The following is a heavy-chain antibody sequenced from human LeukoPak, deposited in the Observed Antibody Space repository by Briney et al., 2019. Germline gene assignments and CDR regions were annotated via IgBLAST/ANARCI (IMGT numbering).Heavy chain of an antibody. V-gene: IGHV6-1*01. J-gene: IGHJ3*02. CDR3: VRGGQGDGHSADEGFDI. D-gene: IGHD5-18*01. Sequence: SQTLPLTCAISGDSVFSNSSWNWIRQSPSRGLEWLGRTYYRSKWYNDYGVSVKSRININPDTSKNHFSLQLSSVTPEDTAVYYCVRGGQGDGHSADEGFDIWGQGTMVTVS. CDR1: GDSVFSNSS. CDR2: TYYRSKWYN.